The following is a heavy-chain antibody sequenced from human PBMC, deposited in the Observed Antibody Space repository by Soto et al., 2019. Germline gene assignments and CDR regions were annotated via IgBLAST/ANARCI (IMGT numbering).Heavy chain of an antibody. CDR3: ARDRSDAYYGMDV. V-gene: IGHV1-2*04. CDR2: INPNSGGT. CDR1: GYTFTVYY. D-gene: IGHD3-10*01. J-gene: IGHJ6*02. Sequence: GASVKVSCKASGYTFTVYYMHWVRQAPGQGLEWMGWINPNSGGTNYAQKFQGWVTMTRDTSISTAYMELSRLRSDDTAVYYCARDRSDAYYGMDVWGQGTTVTVSS.